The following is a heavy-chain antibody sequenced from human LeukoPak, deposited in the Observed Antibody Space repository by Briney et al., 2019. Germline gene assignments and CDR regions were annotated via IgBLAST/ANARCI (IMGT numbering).Heavy chain of an antibody. CDR2: INPSGGST. CDR1: GYTFTSYD. V-gene: IGHV1-46*01. Sequence: ASVKVSCKASGYTFTSYDINWVRQAPGQGLEWMGIINPSGGSTSYAQKFQGRVTMTRDMSTSTVYMELSSLRSEDTAVYYCARGRDYDFWSGTFDYWGQGTLVTVSS. CDR3: ARGRDYDFWSGTFDY. J-gene: IGHJ4*02. D-gene: IGHD3-3*01.